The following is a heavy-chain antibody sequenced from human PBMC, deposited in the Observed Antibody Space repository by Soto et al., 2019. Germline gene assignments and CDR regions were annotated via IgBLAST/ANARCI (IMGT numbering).Heavy chain of an antibody. D-gene: IGHD2-21*01. V-gene: IGHV2-5*02. CDR1: AFSLSTSGVG. CDR3: ARLVAAGITYYFDS. CDR2: IYWDDDK. J-gene: IGHJ4*02. Sequence: QITLKESGPTLVKPTQTLTLTCTFSAFSLSTSGVGVGWICQPPGKALEWLTFIYWDDDKRYSPSLKSRLTITKDTSKNQVVLTMTNMDPVDTATYYCARLVAAGITYYFDSWGQGTLVTVSS.